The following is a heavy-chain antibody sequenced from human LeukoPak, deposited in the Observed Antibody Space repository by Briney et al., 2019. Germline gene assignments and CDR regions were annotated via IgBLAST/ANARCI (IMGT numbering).Heavy chain of an antibody. V-gene: IGHV3-48*01. D-gene: IGHD3-10*01. Sequence: SGGSLRLSCAASGFTFSIYSMNWVRQAPGKGLEWISFIRHDSSDLYYADSVKGRFTISRDNAIDSIYLQMNSLTAEDTAVYYCARGWFGETVWGRGTLVTVSS. CDR2: IRHDSSDL. J-gene: IGHJ4*02. CDR1: GFTFSIYS. CDR3: ARGWFGETV.